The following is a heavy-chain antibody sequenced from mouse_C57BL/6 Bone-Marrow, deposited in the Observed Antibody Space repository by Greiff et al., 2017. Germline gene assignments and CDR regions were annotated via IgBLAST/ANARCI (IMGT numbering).Heavy chain of an antibody. V-gene: IGHV5-15*01. Sequence: EVKLVESGGGLVQPGGSLKLSCAASGFTFSDYGMAWVRQAPRKGPEWVAFISNLAYSIYYADTVTGRITISRENAKNTLYLEMSSLRSEDAAMYYCARHVTTVVATRYFDVWGTGTTVTVSS. J-gene: IGHJ1*03. CDR1: GFTFSDYG. D-gene: IGHD1-1*01. CDR2: ISNLAYSI. CDR3: ARHVTTVVATRYFDV.